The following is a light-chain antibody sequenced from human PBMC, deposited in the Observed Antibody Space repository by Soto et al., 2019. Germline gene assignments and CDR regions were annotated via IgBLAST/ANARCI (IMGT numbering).Light chain of an antibody. V-gene: IGLV1-40*01. J-gene: IGLJ3*02. CDR2: GNS. CDR3: QSYDSSLSGPCV. Sequence: QSVLTRPPSVSGAPGQRVTISCTGSSSNIGAGYDVHWYQQLPGTAPKLLIYGNSNRPSGVPDRFSGSKSGTSASLAITGLQAEDEADYYCQSYDSSLSGPCVFGGGTQLTVL. CDR1: SSNIGAGYD.